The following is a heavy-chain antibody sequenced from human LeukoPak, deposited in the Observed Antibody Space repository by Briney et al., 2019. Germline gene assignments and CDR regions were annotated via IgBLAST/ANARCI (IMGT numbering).Heavy chain of an antibody. J-gene: IGHJ4*02. CDR3: VKDEVYLDSGGYPTPDTTLDY. CDR1: GFRFNYYG. Sequence: GGSLRLSCAASGFRFNYYGIHWVRQAPGKGLEWVAVTWYDGSNKYYADSERQRFTVSRDNSQNPVYLQMNSLRVEDTAVYYCVKDEVYLDSGGYPTPDTTLDYWGEGTLVT. D-gene: IGHD3-22*01. V-gene: IGHV3-33*06. CDR2: TWYDGSNK.